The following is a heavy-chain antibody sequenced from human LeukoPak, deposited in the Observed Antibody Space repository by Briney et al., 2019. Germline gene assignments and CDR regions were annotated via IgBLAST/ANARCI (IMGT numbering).Heavy chain of an antibody. CDR1: AFTFNNYW. V-gene: IGHV3-7*04. CDR3: ARAQSSSWCV. CDR2: IKQDGSEK. J-gene: IGHJ1*01. D-gene: IGHD6-13*01. Sequence: GGSLTLSSAASAFTFNNYWTSWDRQAPGNGLQWVANIKQDGSEKYYVDSVKGRFTISRDNAKNSLFLQMDSLRAEDTAVYYCARAQSSSWCVWGLGTLVTVSS.